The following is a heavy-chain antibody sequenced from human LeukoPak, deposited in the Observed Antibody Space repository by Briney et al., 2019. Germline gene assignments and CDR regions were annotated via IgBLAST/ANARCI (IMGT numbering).Heavy chain of an antibody. CDR3: ARVGRYDFWSGYFDY. D-gene: IGHD3-3*01. CDR1: GGSISSYY. V-gene: IGHV4-59*01. CDR2: IYYSGST. J-gene: IGHJ4*02. Sequence: PSETLSLTCTVSGGSISSYYWSWIRQPPGKGLEWIGYIYYSGSTNYNPSLKSRVTISVDTSKNQFSLKLSSVTAADTAVYYCARVGRYDFWSGYFDYWGQGTLVTVSS.